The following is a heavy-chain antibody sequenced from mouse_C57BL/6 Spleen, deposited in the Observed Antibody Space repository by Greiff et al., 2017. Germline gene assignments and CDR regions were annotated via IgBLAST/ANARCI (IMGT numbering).Heavy chain of an antibody. CDR3: ARDYYGSSHLYYAMDY. CDR1: GYTFTDYY. CDR2: INPYNGGT. V-gene: IGHV1-19*01. D-gene: IGHD1-1*01. Sequence: EVQLQQSGPVLVKPGASVKMSCKASGYTFTDYYMNWVKQSHGKSLEWIGVINPYNGGTSYNQKFKGKATLTVDKSSSTAYMGLNSLTSEDSAVYYCARDYYGSSHLYYAMDYWGQGTSVTVSS. J-gene: IGHJ4*01.